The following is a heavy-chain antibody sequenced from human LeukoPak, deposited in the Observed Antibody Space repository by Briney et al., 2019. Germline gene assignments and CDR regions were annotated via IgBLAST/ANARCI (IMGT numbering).Heavy chain of an antibody. D-gene: IGHD1-1*01. Sequence: ASVKVSCKASGYTFTGYFMNWVRQAPGQGLEWMGWINPNSGGANYAQKFQGRVTMTRDTSISTAYMELSSLTSDDTAVYYCARGSSERDWIDLWGQGTLVTVSS. J-gene: IGHJ5*02. CDR1: GYTFTGYF. CDR3: ARGSSERDWIDL. V-gene: IGHV1-2*02. CDR2: INPNSGGA.